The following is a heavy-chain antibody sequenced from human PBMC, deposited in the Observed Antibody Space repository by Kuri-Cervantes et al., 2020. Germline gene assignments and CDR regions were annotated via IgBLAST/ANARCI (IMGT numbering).Heavy chain of an antibody. V-gene: IGHV3-30*02. CDR2: MKNSGGSI. J-gene: IGHJ4*02. CDR3: ARNHDYNGFDQ. CDR1: GFTFSIYG. D-gene: IGHD2-8*01. Sequence: GESLKISCVASGFTFSIYGMHWIRQAPGEGLEWVAVMKNSGGSIFYADSVKGRFTISRDNSKNTVYLQMTSLRGEDTAVYYCARNHDYNGFDQWGQGTLVTVSS.